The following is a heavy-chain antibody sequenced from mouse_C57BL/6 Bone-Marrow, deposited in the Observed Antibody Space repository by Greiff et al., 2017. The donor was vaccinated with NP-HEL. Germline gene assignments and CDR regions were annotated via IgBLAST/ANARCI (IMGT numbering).Heavy chain of an antibody. D-gene: IGHD3-3*01. Sequence: VQLKQSGPELVKPGASVKMSCKASGYTFTDYHMHWVKQSHGKSLEWIGYINPNNGGTSYNQKFKGKATLTVNKSSSTAYMELRSLTSEDSAVYYCARWGLYFDYWGQGTTLTVSS. CDR2: INPNNGGT. CDR3: ARWGLYFDY. CDR1: GYTFTDYH. J-gene: IGHJ2*01. V-gene: IGHV1-22*01.